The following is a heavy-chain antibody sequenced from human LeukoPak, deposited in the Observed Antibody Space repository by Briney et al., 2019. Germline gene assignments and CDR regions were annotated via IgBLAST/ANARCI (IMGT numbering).Heavy chain of an antibody. D-gene: IGHD6-19*01. J-gene: IGHJ4*02. CDR3: ARDEAVALFDY. CDR2: ISIVGSTI. Sequence: GGSLRLSCAASDSPFITYGMNWSRQAPGKGLEWVSYISIVGSTIYYADPVKGRFTISRDNAKNSLYLQMNSLRAEDTAMYYCARDEAVALFDYWGQGTLVTVSS. CDR1: DSPFITYG. V-gene: IGHV3-48*01.